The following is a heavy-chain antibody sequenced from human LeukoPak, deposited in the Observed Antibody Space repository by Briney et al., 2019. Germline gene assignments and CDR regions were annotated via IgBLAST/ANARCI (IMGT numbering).Heavy chain of an antibody. CDR1: GYSISSGYY. J-gene: IGHJ4*02. D-gene: IGHD6-6*01. Sequence: PSETLSLTCTVSGYSISSGYYWGWIRQPPGKGLERIGSIYHSGSTYYNPSLKSRVTISVDTSKNQFSLKLSSVTAADTAVYYCAREVAARVFYFDYWGQGTLVTVSS. V-gene: IGHV4-38-2*02. CDR2: IYHSGST. CDR3: AREVAARVFYFDY.